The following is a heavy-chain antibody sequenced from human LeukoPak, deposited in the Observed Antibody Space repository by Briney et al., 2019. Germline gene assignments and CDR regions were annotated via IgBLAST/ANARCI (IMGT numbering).Heavy chain of an antibody. V-gene: IGHV3-48*04. CDR1: GFTFSSYW. CDR3: ARDISVNDYDFWSGYYTGYFDY. J-gene: IGHJ4*02. CDR2: ISSGGSTI. Sequence: TGGSLRLSCAASGFTFSSYWMHWVRQAPGKGLEWVSYISSGGSTIYYADSVKGRFTISRDNAKNSLYLQMNSLRAEDTAVYYCARDISVNDYDFWSGYYTGYFDYWGQGTLVTVSS. D-gene: IGHD3-3*01.